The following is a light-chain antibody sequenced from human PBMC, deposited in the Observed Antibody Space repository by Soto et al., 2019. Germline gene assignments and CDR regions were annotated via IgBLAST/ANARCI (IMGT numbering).Light chain of an antibody. CDR1: QSITSW. Sequence: DIQMTQSPSTLSASVGDRVTITCRASQSITSWLAWYQQKPGKAPKLLMYKASSLESGVPSRFRGSGSGTEFTLTISGLQPDDFATYFCQQYNSYPLTFGPGTKVDIK. V-gene: IGKV1-5*03. CDR2: KAS. CDR3: QQYNSYPLT. J-gene: IGKJ3*01.